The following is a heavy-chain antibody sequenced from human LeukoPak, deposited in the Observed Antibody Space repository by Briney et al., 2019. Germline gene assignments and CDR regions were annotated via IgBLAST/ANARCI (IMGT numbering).Heavy chain of an antibody. J-gene: IGHJ4*02. CDR2: INHSGST. D-gene: IGHD1-26*01. CDR1: GFTFSSYG. CDR3: AREWVVGAGSLDY. Sequence: GSLRLSCAASGFTFSSYGMHWVRQPPGKGLEWIGEINHSGSTNYNPSLKSRVTISVDTSKNQFSLKLSSVTAADTAVYYCAREWVVGAGSLDYWGQGTLVTVSS. V-gene: IGHV4-34*01.